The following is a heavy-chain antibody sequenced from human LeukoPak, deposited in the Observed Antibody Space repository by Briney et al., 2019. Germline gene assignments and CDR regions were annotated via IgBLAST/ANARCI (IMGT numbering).Heavy chain of an antibody. D-gene: IGHD2-15*01. Sequence: PGGSLRLSCAASGFTFSSYWMSWVRQAPGKGLEWVANIKQDGSEKYYVDSVKGRFTISRDNAKNSLYLQMNSLRAEDTAVYYCARDLQFLGYCSGGSCDSVWFDPWGQGTLVAVSS. CDR3: ARDLQFLGYCSGGSCDSVWFDP. J-gene: IGHJ5*02. CDR2: IKQDGSEK. CDR1: GFTFSSYW. V-gene: IGHV3-7*01.